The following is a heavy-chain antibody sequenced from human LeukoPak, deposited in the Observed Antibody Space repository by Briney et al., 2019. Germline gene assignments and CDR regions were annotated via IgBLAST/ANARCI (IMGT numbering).Heavy chain of an antibody. Sequence: ASVTVSCTASGYTFTIYDINWVRQATGQGLEWMGWMNPNSGNTGYAQKFQGRVTMTRDTSISTAYMELSSLRSDDTAIYYCVCGGAFDIWGQGTMVTVSS. J-gene: IGHJ3*02. CDR3: VCGGAFDI. CDR2: MNPNSGNT. V-gene: IGHV1-8*01. CDR1: GYTFTIYD.